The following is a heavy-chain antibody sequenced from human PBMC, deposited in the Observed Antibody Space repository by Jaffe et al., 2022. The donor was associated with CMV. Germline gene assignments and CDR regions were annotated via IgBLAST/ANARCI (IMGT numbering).Heavy chain of an antibody. D-gene: IGHD6-13*01. CDR3: AKLRAGEFYYYYGMDV. V-gene: IGHV3-23*01. J-gene: IGHJ6*02. CDR2: ISGSGGST. Sequence: EVQLLESGGGLVQPGGSLRLSCAASGFTFSSYAMSWVRQAPGKGLEWVSAISGSGGSTYYADSVKGRFTISRDNSKNTLYLQMNSLRAEDTAVYYCAKLRAGEFYYYYGMDVWGQGTTVTVSS. CDR1: GFTFSSYA.